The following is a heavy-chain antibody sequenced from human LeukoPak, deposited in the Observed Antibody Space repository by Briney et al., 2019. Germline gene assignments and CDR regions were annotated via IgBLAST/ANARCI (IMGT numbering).Heavy chain of an antibody. CDR2: IKSDGNIT. J-gene: IGHJ4*02. D-gene: IGHD3-3*01. CDR1: GFTFSNYW. Sequence: GGSLRLSCAASGFTFSNYWMYWVRQAPGKGLVWVSQIKSDGNITNYADSVKGRFTISRDNAKNTLFLQMNSLRAEDTAVYYCGRSGDFWSGSGVAYWGQGTLATVSS. CDR3: GRSGDFWSGSGVAY. V-gene: IGHV3-74*01.